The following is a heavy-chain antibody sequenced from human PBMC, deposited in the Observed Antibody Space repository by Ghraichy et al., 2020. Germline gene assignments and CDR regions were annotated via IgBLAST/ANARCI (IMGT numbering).Heavy chain of an antibody. CDR1: GFTFSSYW. V-gene: IGHV3-74*01. CDR2: INSDGSST. D-gene: IGHD5-18*01. Sequence: LSLTCAASGFTFSSYWMHWVRQAPGKGLVWVSHINSDGSSTSYADSVKGRLTISRDNAKNTLYPQMNSLRAEDTAVYYCARELYSYGYYYGMDVWGQGTTGTVSS. CDR3: ARELYSYGYYYGMDV. J-gene: IGHJ6*02.